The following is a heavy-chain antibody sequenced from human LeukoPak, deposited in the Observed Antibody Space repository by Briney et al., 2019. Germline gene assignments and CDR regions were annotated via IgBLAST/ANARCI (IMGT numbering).Heavy chain of an antibody. CDR3: AKMYYYGSGSYYNRYYFDY. CDR2: ISYDGSNK. D-gene: IGHD3-10*01. Sequence: GGSLRLSCAASGFTFSSYGMHWVRQAPGKRLEWVAVISYDGSNKYYADSVKGRFTISRDNSKNTLYLQMNSLRAEDTAVYYCAKMYYYGSGSYYNRYYFDYWGQGTLVTVSS. CDR1: GFTFSSYG. V-gene: IGHV3-30*18. J-gene: IGHJ4*02.